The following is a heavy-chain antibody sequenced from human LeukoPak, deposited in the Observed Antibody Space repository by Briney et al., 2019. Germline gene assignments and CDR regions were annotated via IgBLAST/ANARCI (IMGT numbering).Heavy chain of an antibody. CDR3: AKDRVLLWSENYFDY. D-gene: IGHD3-10*01. J-gene: IGHJ4*02. Sequence: PGGSLRLSCAASGFTFSSYGMHWVRQAPGKGLEWVAVISYDGSNKYYADSLKGRFTISRDNSKNTLYLQMNSLRAEDTAVYYCAKDRVLLWSENYFDYWGQGTLVTVSS. CDR2: ISYDGSNK. CDR1: GFTFSSYG. V-gene: IGHV3-30*18.